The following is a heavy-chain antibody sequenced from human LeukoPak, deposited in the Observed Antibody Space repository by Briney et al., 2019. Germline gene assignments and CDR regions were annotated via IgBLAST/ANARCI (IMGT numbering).Heavy chain of an antibody. J-gene: IGHJ4*02. CDR1: GFTFSIYW. CDR3: ARDGRITIFGVVIPPPGDY. CDR2: IKQDGSEK. D-gene: IGHD3-3*01. V-gene: IGHV3-7*01. Sequence: GGSLRLSCAASGFTFSIYWMSWVRQAPGKGLEWVANIKQDGSEKYYVDSVKGRFTISRDNAKNSLYLQMNSLRAEDTAVYYCARDGRITIFGVVIPPPGDYWGQGTLVTVSS.